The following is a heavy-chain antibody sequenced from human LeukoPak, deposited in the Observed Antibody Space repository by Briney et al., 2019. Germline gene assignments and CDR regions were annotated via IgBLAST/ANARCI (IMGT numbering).Heavy chain of an antibody. Sequence: ASVKVSCKASGYTFTSYGISWVRQAPGQGLEGMGWISAYNGNTNYAQKLQGRVTMTTDTSTSTAYMELRSLRSDDTAMYYCARYGDYHNWFDPWGQGTLVTVSS. CDR1: GYTFTSYG. V-gene: IGHV1-18*01. J-gene: IGHJ5*02. CDR3: ARYGDYHNWFDP. D-gene: IGHD4-17*01. CDR2: ISAYNGNT.